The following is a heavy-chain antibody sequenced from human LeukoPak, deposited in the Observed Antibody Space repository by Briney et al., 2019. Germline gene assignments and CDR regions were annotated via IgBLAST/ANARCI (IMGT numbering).Heavy chain of an antibody. CDR1: GYTFTSYY. Sequence: ASVKVSCKASGYTFTSYYTHWVRQAPGQGLEWMGIINPSGGSTSYAQKFQGRVTMTRDTSTSTVYMELSSLRSEDTAVYYCATKGGYCSSTSCQANISYTYYYYYGMDVWGQGTTVTVSS. D-gene: IGHD2-2*01. CDR3: ATKGGYCSSTSCQANISYTYYYYYGMDV. J-gene: IGHJ6*02. CDR2: INPSGGST. V-gene: IGHV1-46*01.